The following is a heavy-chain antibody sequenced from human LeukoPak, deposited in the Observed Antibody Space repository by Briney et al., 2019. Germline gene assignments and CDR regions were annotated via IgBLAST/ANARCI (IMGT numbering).Heavy chain of an antibody. CDR2: IYHSGST. V-gene: IGHV4-39*01. CDR3: ARLSAQMTVMVSPFDF. Sequence: SEILSLTCTVSGGSISSSSYYWGWIRQPPGKGLEWIGYIYHSGSTYYNPSLKSRVSISVDTSKNEFSLRLTSVTAADTAVYYCARLSAQMTVMVSPFDFWGQGTLVAVSP. CDR1: GGSISSSSYY. J-gene: IGHJ4*02. D-gene: IGHD3-22*01.